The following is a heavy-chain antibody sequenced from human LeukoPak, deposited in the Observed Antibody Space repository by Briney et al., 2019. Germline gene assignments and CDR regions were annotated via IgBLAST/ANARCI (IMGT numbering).Heavy chain of an antibody. Sequence: AASVKVSCKASGYTFTIYYMHWVRQAPGQGLEWMGLINPSGGSTSYAQKFQGRVTMTRDTSTSTVYMELSSLRSEDTAVYYCARSLYYYDSSGYPGDYWGQGTLVTVSS. CDR1: GYTFTIYY. V-gene: IGHV1-46*01. D-gene: IGHD3-22*01. CDR2: INPSGGST. CDR3: ARSLYYYDSSGYPGDY. J-gene: IGHJ4*02.